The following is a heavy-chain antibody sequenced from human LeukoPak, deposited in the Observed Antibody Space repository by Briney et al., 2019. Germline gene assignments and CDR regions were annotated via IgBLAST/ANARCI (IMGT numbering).Heavy chain of an antibody. CDR3: ARESRYDYVWGSYVDY. CDR2: ISAYNGNT. CDR1: GYTFTSYG. V-gene: IGHV1-18*01. D-gene: IGHD3-16*01. Sequence: ASVTVSCKASGYTFTSYGISWVRQAPGQGLEWMGWISAYNGNTNYAQKLQGRVTMTTDTSTSTAYMELRSLRSDDTAVYYCARESRYDYVWGSYVDYWGQGTLVTVSS. J-gene: IGHJ4*02.